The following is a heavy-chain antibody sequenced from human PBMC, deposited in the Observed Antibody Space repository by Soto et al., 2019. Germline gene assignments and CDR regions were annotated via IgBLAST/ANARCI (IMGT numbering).Heavy chain of an antibody. V-gene: IGHV5-51*01. CDR2: SFPSDSDT. D-gene: IGHD3-22*01. J-gene: IGHJ5*02. CDR1: GYRFTSYW. Sequence: QKISCRTSGYRFTSYWIAWVRQMPGKGLECRGISFPSDSDTSYSPSFQGQVTISADRSTSTVFLQWARLKASDTAVYFCARKDKSGYFNWFDPWGQGTMVTVSS. CDR3: ARKDKSGYFNWFDP.